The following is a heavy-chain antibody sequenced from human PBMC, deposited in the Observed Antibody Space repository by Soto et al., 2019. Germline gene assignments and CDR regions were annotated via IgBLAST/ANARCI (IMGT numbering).Heavy chain of an antibody. Sequence: QVQLQESGPGLVKPPETLSLTCPVSGGSISGYFWSWIRQPPGKGLEWIGYIYYSGSTNYNPSLKSRVTISVDTSKNQFSLNLMSVTAADTAVYYCARDLRYFDYWGQGILVTVSS. J-gene: IGHJ4*02. CDR2: IYYSGST. CDR1: GGSISGYF. CDR3: ARDLRYFDY. V-gene: IGHV4-59*01. D-gene: IGHD4-17*01.